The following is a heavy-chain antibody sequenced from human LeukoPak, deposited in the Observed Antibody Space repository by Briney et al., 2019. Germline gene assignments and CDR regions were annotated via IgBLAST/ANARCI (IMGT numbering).Heavy chain of an antibody. Sequence: GGSLRLSCVASGFPFRSYWMTWFRKAPGKGLEWVANIKQDGSKKSYVDSVKGRFTISRDNAKNSLYLQMNSLRAEDTAIYYCTRVGYIDEGIDYWGQGTLVTVSS. V-gene: IGHV3-7*04. D-gene: IGHD5-24*01. J-gene: IGHJ4*02. CDR3: TRVGYIDEGIDY. CDR2: IKQDGSKK. CDR1: GFPFRSYW.